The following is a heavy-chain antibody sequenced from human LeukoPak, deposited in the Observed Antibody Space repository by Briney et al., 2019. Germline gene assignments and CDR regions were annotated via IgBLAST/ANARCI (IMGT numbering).Heavy chain of an antibody. D-gene: IGHD3-16*01. V-gene: IGHV1-8*02. J-gene: IGHJ4*02. CDR3: ARGHGYY. CDR1: GYTFRSYE. CDR2: MNPNSDNT. Sequence: ASVKVSCKTSGYTFRSYEINWVRQGPGRGLEWMGWMNPNSDNTGYAEKFQGRVTLTSNTSISTAYMELSSLRSEDTAVYYCARGHGYYWGQGTLVTVSS.